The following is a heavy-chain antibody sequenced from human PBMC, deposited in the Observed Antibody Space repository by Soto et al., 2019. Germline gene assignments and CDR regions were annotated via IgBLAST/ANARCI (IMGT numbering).Heavy chain of an antibody. Sequence: SETLSLTCAVSGYSISSGYYWGWIRQSPGKGLEWIGSIYHSGSTYYNPSLKSRVIISVDTSKNQFSLKLSSVTAADTAVYYCARLAPIAAADGMDVWGQGTPVTVSS. CDR2: IYHSGST. J-gene: IGHJ6*02. V-gene: IGHV4-38-2*01. CDR1: GYSISSGYY. CDR3: ARLAPIAAADGMDV. D-gene: IGHD6-13*01.